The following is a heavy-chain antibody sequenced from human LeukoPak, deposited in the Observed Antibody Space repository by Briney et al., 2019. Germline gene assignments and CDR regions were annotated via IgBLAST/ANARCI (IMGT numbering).Heavy chain of an antibody. Sequence: ASVKVSCKTSGYTFTSYAISWVRQAPGQGLEWMGWINTNTGNPTYAQGFTGRFAFSLDTSVSTAYLQISSLKAEDTAVYYCVRGRHYDYVWGRYYFDYWGQGTLVTVSS. CDR3: VRGRHYDYVWGRYYFDY. D-gene: IGHD3-16*01. V-gene: IGHV7-4-1*02. J-gene: IGHJ4*02. CDR1: GYTFTSYA. CDR2: INTNTGNP.